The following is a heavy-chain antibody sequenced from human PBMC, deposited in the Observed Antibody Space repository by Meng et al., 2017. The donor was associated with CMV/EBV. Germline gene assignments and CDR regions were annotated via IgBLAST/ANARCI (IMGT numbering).Heavy chain of an antibody. CDR3: ATDLISWLQFPRDY. CDR2: FDPEDGET. V-gene: IGHV1-24*01. D-gene: IGHD5-24*01. CDR1: GYTLTELS. Sequence: SGYTLTELSMHWVRQAPGKGLEWMGGFDPEDGETIYAQKFQGRVTMTEDTSTDTAYMELSSLRSEDTAVYYCATDLISWLQFPRDYWGQGTLVTVSS. J-gene: IGHJ4*02.